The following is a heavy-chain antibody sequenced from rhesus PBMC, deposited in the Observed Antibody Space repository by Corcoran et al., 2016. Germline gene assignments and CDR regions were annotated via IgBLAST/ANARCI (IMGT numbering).Heavy chain of an antibody. Sequence: QVQLQESGPGLVKPSETLSLTCAVSGGSISDYYYWNWIRQPPGKGLEWIGEINGNSGRPNYNPSLKMRVTISIDTSKNQFSLKLSSVTAADTAVYYCAITSFGVVITRGGYFDYWGQGVLVTVSS. V-gene: IGHV4S9*01. J-gene: IGHJ4*01. D-gene: IGHD3-3*01. CDR3: AITSFGVVITRGGYFDY. CDR1: GGSISDYYY. CDR2: INGNSGRP.